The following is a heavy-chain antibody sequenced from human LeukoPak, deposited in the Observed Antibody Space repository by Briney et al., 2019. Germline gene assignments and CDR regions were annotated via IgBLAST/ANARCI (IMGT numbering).Heavy chain of an antibody. CDR1: GGSISSGSYY. D-gene: IGHD3-10*01. Sequence: PSETLSLTCTVSGGSISSGSYYWSWIRQPAGKGLEWIGRIYTSGSTNYNPSLKSRVTMSVDTSKNQFSLKLSSVTAADTAVYYCARVGSGSYLVVDYWGQGTLVTVSS. CDR2: IYTSGST. V-gene: IGHV4-61*02. CDR3: ARVGSGSYLVVDY. J-gene: IGHJ4*02.